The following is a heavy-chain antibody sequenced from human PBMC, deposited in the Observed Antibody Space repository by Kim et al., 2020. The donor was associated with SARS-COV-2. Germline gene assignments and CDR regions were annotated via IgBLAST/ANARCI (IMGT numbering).Heavy chain of an antibody. CDR3: ASSGGDYSNYVGY. Sequence: SETLSLTCAVYGGSFSGYYWSWIRQPPGKGLDWIGEINHSGSTNYNPSLKSRVTISVHTSKNQFSLKLSSVTAADTAVYYCASSGGDYSNYVGYWGQGTLGTVSS. CDR2: INHSGST. V-gene: IGHV4-34*01. D-gene: IGHD4-4*01. J-gene: IGHJ4*02. CDR1: GGSFSGYY.